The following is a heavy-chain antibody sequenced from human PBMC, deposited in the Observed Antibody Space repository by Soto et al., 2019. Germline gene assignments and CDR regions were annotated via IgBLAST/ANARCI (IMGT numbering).Heavy chain of an antibody. CDR2: IDWDDDK. J-gene: IGHJ6*02. CDR3: VVATSGKRYGMDV. V-gene: IGHV2-70*11. Sequence: SGPTLVNPTQTLTLTCTFSGFSLSTSGMCVSWIRQPPGKALEWLARIDWDDDKYYSTSLKTRLTISKDTSKNQVVLTMTNMDPVDTATYYCVVATSGKRYGMDVWGQGTTVTVSS. D-gene: IGHD5-12*01. CDR1: GFSLSTSGMC.